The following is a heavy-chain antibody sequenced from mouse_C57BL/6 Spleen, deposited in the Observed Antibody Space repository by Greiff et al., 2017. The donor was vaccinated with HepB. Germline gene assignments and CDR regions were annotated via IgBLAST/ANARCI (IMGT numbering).Heavy chain of an antibody. CDR1: GYTVTGYW. D-gene: IGHD3-2*02. CDR2: ISPEYNSI. CDR3: ANSAYYTVDY. J-gene: IGHJ4*01. Sequence: QVQLKESGTELMKPGASVKLSCKATGYTVTGYWIEWVKQRPGHGLEWIGEISPEYNSINYNEKFKGKATFTADTSSNTAYMQLSSLTTEDSAIYYCANSAYYTVDYWGQGTSVTVSS. V-gene: IGHV1-9*01.